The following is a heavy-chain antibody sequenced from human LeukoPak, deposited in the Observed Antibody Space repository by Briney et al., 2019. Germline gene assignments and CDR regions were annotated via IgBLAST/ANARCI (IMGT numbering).Heavy chain of an antibody. J-gene: IGHJ5*02. CDR1: GGSVSSSAYS. D-gene: IGHD2-15*01. Sequence: SQTLSLTCGGSGGSVSSSAYSWSWIRQPPGRGLEWIGYIYHSGSTSYNPSLKSRVTISLDRSNNQFSLKLSSVTAADTAVYYCARGVCSGGSCYSVSWFDPWGQGTLVTVTS. CDR3: ARGVCSGGSCYSVSWFDP. V-gene: IGHV4-30-2*01. CDR2: IYHSGST.